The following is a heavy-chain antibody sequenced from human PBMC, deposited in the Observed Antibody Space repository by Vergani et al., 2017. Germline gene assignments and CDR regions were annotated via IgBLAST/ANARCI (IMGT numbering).Heavy chain of an antibody. CDR1: GYTFTSYG. D-gene: IGHD2-2*01. CDR2: ISAYNGNT. J-gene: IGHJ6*02. Sequence: QVQLVQSGAEVKKPGASVKVSCKASGYTFTSYGISWVRQAPGQGLEWMGWISAYNGNTNYAQKLQGRVTMTTDTSTSTAYMELRSLLSDDTAVYYCARVPDIVVVPAAPYYYYYYGMDVWGQGTTVTVSS. CDR3: ARVPDIVVVPAAPYYYYYYGMDV. V-gene: IGHV1-18*04.